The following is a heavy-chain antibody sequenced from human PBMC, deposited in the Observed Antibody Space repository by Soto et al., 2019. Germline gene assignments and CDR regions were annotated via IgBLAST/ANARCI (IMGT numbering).Heavy chain of an antibody. V-gene: IGHV3-30*18. CDR3: AKDERYDYVWGSYRFDY. J-gene: IGHJ4*02. Sequence: GSLRLSCAASGFTFSSYGMHWVRQAPGKGLEWVAVISYDGSNKYYADSVKGRFTISRDNSKNTLYLQMNSLRAEDTAVYYCAKDERYDYVWGSYRFDYWGQGTLVTVSS. CDR2: ISYDGSNK. D-gene: IGHD3-16*02. CDR1: GFTFSSYG.